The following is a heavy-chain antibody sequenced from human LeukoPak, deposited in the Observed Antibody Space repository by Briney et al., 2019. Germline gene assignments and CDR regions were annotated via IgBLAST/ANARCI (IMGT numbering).Heavy chain of an antibody. V-gene: IGHV5-51*01. CDR1: GYSFTSYW. Sequence: GESLKISCKASGYSFTSYWIGWVRQMPGKGLEWMGIIYPGDSKTRYNPSFQGQVTISADKSISTAYLQWSSLKASDTAMYYCARHGGEGILITFGGVIAHFDYWGQGTLVTVSS. CDR3: ARHGGEGILITFGGVIAHFDY. CDR2: IYPGDSKT. D-gene: IGHD3-16*02. J-gene: IGHJ4*02.